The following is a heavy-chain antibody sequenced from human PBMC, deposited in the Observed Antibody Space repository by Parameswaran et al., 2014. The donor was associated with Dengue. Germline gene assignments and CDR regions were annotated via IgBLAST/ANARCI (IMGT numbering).Heavy chain of an antibody. Sequence: PGASVKVSCKASGYTFTSYAMNWVRQAPGQGLEWMGWINTNTGNPTYAQGFTGRFVFSLDTSVSTAYLQISSLKAEDTAVYYCARDHLLRGYSYGEPFDYWGQGTLVTVSS. J-gene: IGHJ4*02. V-gene: IGHV7-4-1*02. CDR1: GYTFTSYA. CDR2: INTNTGNP. CDR3: ARDHLLRGYSYGEPFDY. D-gene: IGHD5-18*01.